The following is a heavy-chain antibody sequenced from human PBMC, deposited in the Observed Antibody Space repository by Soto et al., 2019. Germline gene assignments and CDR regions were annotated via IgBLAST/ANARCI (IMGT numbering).Heavy chain of an antibody. Sequence: QVQLEQSGAEVKKPGDSVKVSCKASGYTFTHFYITWVRQAPGQGLEWMGAISPHNFNTNYDQKFRDRVTLNTEKAKNTANMALRSLTADDTAIYYCARDEGGYDILTGYDKSHHFDCGGQGVPVTVSS. CDR1: GYTFTHFY. CDR3: ARDEGGYDILTGYDKSHHFDC. D-gene: IGHD3-9*01. V-gene: IGHV1-18*01. CDR2: ISPHNFNT. J-gene: IGHJ4*02.